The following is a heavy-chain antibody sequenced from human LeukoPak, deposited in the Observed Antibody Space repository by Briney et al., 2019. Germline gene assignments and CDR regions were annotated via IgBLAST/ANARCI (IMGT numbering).Heavy chain of an antibody. CDR1: GFSVSSNY. CDR2: ISSSSSYI. Sequence: GWSLRLSCAASGFSVSSNYMSWVRQAPGKGLEWVSSISSSSSYIHYADSVKGRFTISRDNAKNSLYLQMNSLRAEDTAVYYCARSLRFLEWLGSYYYYYMDVWGKGTTVTVSS. J-gene: IGHJ6*03. CDR3: ARSLRFLEWLGSYYYYYMDV. D-gene: IGHD3-3*01. V-gene: IGHV3-21*01.